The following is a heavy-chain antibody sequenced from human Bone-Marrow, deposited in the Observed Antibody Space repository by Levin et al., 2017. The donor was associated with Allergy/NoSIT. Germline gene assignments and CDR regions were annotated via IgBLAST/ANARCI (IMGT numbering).Heavy chain of an antibody. D-gene: IGHD6-19*01. Sequence: EASVKVSCKASGGTFSNSIISWVRQAPGQGLEWMAGFIPILGTSNYTQKFQGRLTITADDSATTIYMELSSLRSEDTAVFYCARDSVAGTFFDSWGQGTLVTVSS. CDR1: GGTFSNSI. CDR3: ARDSVAGTFFDS. CDR2: FIPILGTS. V-gene: IGHV1-69*13. J-gene: IGHJ4*02.